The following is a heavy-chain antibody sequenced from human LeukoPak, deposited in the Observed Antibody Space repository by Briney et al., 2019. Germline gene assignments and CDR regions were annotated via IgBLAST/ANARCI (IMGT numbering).Heavy chain of an antibody. D-gene: IGHD3-16*01. CDR3: ARDFIGDVDY. V-gene: IGHV3-48*03. CDR2: ISSSGSTI. J-gene: IGHJ4*02. CDR1: GFTFSSYE. Sequence: GGSLRLSCAASGFTFSSYEMNWVRQAPGKGLEWVSYISSSGSTIYYADSVKGRFIISRDNAKNSLYLQMNSLRAEDTAVYYCARDFIGDVDYWGQGTLVTVSS.